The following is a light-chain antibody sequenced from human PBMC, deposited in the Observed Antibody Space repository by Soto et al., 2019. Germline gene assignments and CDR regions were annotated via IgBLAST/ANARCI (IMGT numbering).Light chain of an antibody. Sequence: QSALTQPPSASGSPGQSVTISCTGTSSDVGGYKFVSWYQQQPGKAPKLLIFEVSRRPSGVPDRFSGSKSGNTASLTVSGLQAEDEADYYCSSYAGNNNVVFGGGTKLTVL. V-gene: IGLV2-8*01. CDR2: EVS. CDR3: SSYAGNNNVV. J-gene: IGLJ2*01. CDR1: SSDVGGYKF.